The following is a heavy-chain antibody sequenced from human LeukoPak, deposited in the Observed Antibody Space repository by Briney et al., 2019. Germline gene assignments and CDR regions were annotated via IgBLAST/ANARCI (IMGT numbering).Heavy chain of an antibody. CDR3: AGGRDYYGSGSYYYY. V-gene: IGHV3-48*03. J-gene: IGHJ4*02. CDR2: ISSSGSTI. D-gene: IGHD3-10*01. Sequence: HAGGSLRLSCAASGFTFSSYEMNWVRQAPGKGLEWVSYISSSGSTIYYADSVKGRFTISRDNAKNSLYLQMNSLRAEDTAVYYCAGGRDYYGSGSYYYYWGQETLATVSS. CDR1: GFTFSSYE.